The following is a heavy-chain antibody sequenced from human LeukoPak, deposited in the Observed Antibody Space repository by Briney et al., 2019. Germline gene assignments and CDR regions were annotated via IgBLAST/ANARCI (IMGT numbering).Heavy chain of an antibody. CDR3: ARDPGSSSVYYYGMDV. J-gene: IGHJ6*02. Sequence: ASVKVSCKASGYTFTGYYMHWVRQAPGQGLEWMGWINPNSGGTNYAQKFQGRVTMTRDTSISTAYMELSRLRSDDTAVYYCARDPGSSSVYYYGMDVWGQGTTVTVSS. CDR1: GYTFTGYY. D-gene: IGHD6-6*01. V-gene: IGHV1-2*02. CDR2: INPNSGGT.